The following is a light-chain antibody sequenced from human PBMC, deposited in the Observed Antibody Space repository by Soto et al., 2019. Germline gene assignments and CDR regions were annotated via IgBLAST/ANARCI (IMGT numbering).Light chain of an antibody. CDR2: KAS. J-gene: IGKJ5*01. V-gene: IGKV1-5*03. CDR1: QTISSW. Sequence: DIQMTQSPSTLSVSVGDRVTITCRASQTISSWFAWYQQKPGKAPKLLIYKASTLKSGVPSRFRGSGSGTEFTLTISSLQPEDFEPYYCQQRNSYPITFGQGTRLEIK. CDR3: QQRNSYPIT.